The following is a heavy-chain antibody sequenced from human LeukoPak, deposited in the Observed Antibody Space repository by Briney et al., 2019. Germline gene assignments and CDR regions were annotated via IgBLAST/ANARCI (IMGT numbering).Heavy chain of an antibody. CDR1: GFTFSSHG. CDR2: ITGSGGNR. Sequence: GETLRLSCAASGFTFSSHGMNWVRQAPGKGLEWVSGITGSGGNRYYADSVKGRFTISRDNSKNTLYLQMNSLRAEDTALYYCARDGDTVLTRGYYYYMDVWGKGTTVTVSS. V-gene: IGHV3-23*01. J-gene: IGHJ6*03. CDR3: ARDGDTVLTRGYYYYMDV. D-gene: IGHD4-23*01.